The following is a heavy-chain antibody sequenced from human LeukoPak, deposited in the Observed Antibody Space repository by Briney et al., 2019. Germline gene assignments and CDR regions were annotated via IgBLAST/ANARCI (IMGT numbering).Heavy chain of an antibody. Sequence: GGSLRLSCAASGFTFSNYAMSWVRQAPGKGLEWVSGISGSDGTTYYADSVKGRFTISRDNSKNTLYLQMNSLRAEDTAVYYCAKVMHLEWFGESHFDYWGQGTLVTVSS. CDR2: ISGSDGTT. CDR1: GFTFSNYA. V-gene: IGHV3-23*01. CDR3: AKVMHLEWFGESHFDY. D-gene: IGHD3-10*01. J-gene: IGHJ4*02.